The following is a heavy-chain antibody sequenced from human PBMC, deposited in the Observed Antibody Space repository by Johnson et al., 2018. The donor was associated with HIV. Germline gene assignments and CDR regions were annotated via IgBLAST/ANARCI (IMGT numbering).Heavy chain of an antibody. CDR3: ARVGGYCGGDCYAFDI. D-gene: IGHD2-21*02. V-gene: IGHV3-13*01. CDR1: GFTFSSYD. Sequence: VQLLESGGGLVQPGGSLRLSCAASGFTFSSYDMHWVRQATGKGLEWVSAIGNAGDTYYPGSVKGRFTISRENAKNSLYLQMNSLRAGDTAVYYCARVGGYCGGDCYAFDIWGQGTMVTVSS. J-gene: IGHJ3*02. CDR2: IGNAGDT.